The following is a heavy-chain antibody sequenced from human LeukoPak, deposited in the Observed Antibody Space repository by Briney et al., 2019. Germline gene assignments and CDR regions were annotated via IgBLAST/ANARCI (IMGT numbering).Heavy chain of an antibody. CDR2: ISSSSYI. V-gene: IGHV3-21*04. CDR3: AREASTSWPNWFDP. Sequence: GGSLRLSCAASGFTFSSYSMNWVRQAPGKGLEWVSSISSSSYIYYADSVKGRFTISRDNAKNSLYLQMNSLRAEDTAVYYCAREASTSWPNWFDPWGQGTLVTVSS. CDR1: GFTFSSYS. J-gene: IGHJ5*02.